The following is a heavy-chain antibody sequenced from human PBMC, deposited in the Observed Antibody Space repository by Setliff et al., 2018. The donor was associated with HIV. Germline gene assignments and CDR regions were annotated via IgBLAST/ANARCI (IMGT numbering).Heavy chain of an antibody. Sequence: GGSLRLSCAASGFTVSSNYMSWVRQAPGKGLEWVSVIYSGGSTYYADSVKGRFTISRDNSKNTLYLQMNSLRAEDTAVYYCAKDFGSGSYYPSLFDPWGQGTLVTVSS. D-gene: IGHD3-10*01. V-gene: IGHV3-66*02. J-gene: IGHJ5*02. CDR3: AKDFGSGSYYPSLFDP. CDR2: IYSGGST. CDR1: GFTVSSNY.